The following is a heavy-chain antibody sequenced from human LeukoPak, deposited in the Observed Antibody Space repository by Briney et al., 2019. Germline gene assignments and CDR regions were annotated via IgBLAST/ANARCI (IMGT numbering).Heavy chain of an antibody. V-gene: IGHV3-74*01. CDR3: VRGGPSTWS. J-gene: IGHJ5*02. CDR2: INDDGSST. Sequence: GGSLRLSCAASGFTFKLYWMRWVRQAPGKGPVWVSRINDDGSSTTYADSVKGRFTISRDDAKNMLFLQMNSLRGEDTAVYYCVRGGPSTWSWGQGTLVTVSS. CDR1: GFTFKLYW. D-gene: IGHD2-15*01.